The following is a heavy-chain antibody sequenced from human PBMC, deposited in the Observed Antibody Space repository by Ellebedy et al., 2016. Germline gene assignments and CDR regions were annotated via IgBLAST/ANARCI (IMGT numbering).Heavy chain of an antibody. CDR3: VRDVGWGRFDS. CDR1: GFTFGSYW. V-gene: IGHV3-7*03. Sequence: GESLKISXAASGFTFGSYWMDWVRLAPGKRPEWVANIGEDGAETYYLDSVKGRFSISRDNSKSSLYLQMNRLRADDTAVYYCVRDVGWGRFDSWGRGTLVTVSS. J-gene: IGHJ4*02. CDR2: IGEDGAET. D-gene: IGHD3-16*01.